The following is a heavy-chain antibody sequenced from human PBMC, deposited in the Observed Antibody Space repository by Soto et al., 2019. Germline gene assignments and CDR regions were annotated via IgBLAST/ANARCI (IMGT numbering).Heavy chain of an antibody. CDR2: IYYSGST. D-gene: IGHD4-17*01. Sequence: QVQLQESGPGLVKPSQTLSLTCTVSGGSISSGGYYWSWIRQHPGKGLEWIGYIYYSGSTYYYPSLKSRVTISVDTSKNQFSLKLSSVTAADTAVYYCARDEPYGDFPNYYYYGMDVWGQGTTVTVSS. CDR3: ARDEPYGDFPNYYYYGMDV. CDR1: GGSISSGGYY. J-gene: IGHJ6*02. V-gene: IGHV4-31*03.